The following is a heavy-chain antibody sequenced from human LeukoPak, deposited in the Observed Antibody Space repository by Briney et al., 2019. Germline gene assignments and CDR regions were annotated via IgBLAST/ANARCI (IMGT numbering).Heavy chain of an antibody. CDR2: IYSGGST. J-gene: IGHJ5*02. Sequence: PGGSLRLSCAASGLTVSSNYMSWVRQAPGKGLEWVSVIYSGGSTYYADSVKGRFTISRDNSKNTLYLQMNSLRAEDTAVYYCARAPGKTIWFDPWGQGTLVTVSS. CDR3: ARAPGKTIWFDP. V-gene: IGHV3-53*01. D-gene: IGHD1-1*01. CDR1: GLTVSSNY.